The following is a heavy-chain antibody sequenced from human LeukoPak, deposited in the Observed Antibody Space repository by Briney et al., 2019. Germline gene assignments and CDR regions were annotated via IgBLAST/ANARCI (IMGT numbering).Heavy chain of an antibody. V-gene: IGHV3-23*01. J-gene: IGHJ4*02. CDR3: TTDLSIEWELSLFGY. D-gene: IGHD1-26*01. CDR1: GFTFSSYA. CDR2: ISGSGGST. Sequence: PGGSLRLSCAASGFTFSSYAMSWVRQAPGKGLEWVSAISGSGGSTYYADSVKGRFTISRDNSKNTLYLQMNSLRAEDTAVYYCTTDLSIEWELSLFGYWGQGTLVTVSS.